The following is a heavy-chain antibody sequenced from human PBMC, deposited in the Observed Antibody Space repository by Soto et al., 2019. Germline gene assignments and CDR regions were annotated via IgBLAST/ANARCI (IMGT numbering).Heavy chain of an antibody. D-gene: IGHD2-2*01. CDR3: ARDYCSSTSCYDY. J-gene: IGHJ4*02. V-gene: IGHV3-11*04. Sequence: TGGSLRLSCAASGFTFSDYYMSWIRQAPGKGLEWVSYISSSGSTIYYADSVKGRFTISRDNAKNSLYLQMNSLRAEDTAVYYCARDYCSSTSCYDYWGQGTLVTVSS. CDR2: ISSSGSTI. CDR1: GFTFSDYY.